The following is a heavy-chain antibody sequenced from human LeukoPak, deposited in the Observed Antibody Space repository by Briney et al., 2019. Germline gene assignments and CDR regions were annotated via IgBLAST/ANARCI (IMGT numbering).Heavy chain of an antibody. V-gene: IGHV4-30-2*01. CDR2: IYHSGST. Sequence: PSETLSLTCTVSGVSISSGGYYWSWIRQPPGKGLEWIGYIYHSGSTYYNPSLKSRVTISVDRSKNQFSLKLSSVTAADTAVYYCARGIVVVPAALLDYWGRGTLVTVSS. D-gene: IGHD2-2*01. CDR3: ARGIVVVPAALLDY. J-gene: IGHJ4*02. CDR1: GVSISSGGYY.